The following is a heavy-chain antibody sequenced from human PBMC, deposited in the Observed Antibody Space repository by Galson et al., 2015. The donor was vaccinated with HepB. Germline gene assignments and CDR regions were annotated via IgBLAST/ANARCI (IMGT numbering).Heavy chain of an antibody. CDR1: GFTFSSYA. V-gene: IGHV3-30*14. Sequence: SLRLSCAASGFTFSSYAMHWVRQAPGKGLEWVAVISYDGSNKYYADSVKGRFTISRHNSKNTLYLQMNSLRAEDTAVYYCARVRSYDILTGYFAYGMDVWGQGTTVTVSS. CDR3: ARVRSYDILTGYFAYGMDV. D-gene: IGHD3-9*01. J-gene: IGHJ6*02. CDR2: ISYDGSNK.